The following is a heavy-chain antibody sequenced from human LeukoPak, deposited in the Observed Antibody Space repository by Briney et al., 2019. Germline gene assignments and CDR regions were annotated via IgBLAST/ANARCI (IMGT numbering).Heavy chain of an antibody. D-gene: IGHD4-17*01. J-gene: IGHJ5*02. CDR3: ARGSPATTVTAGFFDP. V-gene: IGHV3-7*01. CDR1: GFTFSSCW. Sequence: GGSLRLSCAASGFTFSSCWMSSVRQAPGKGLEWVANIKQDGSEKYYVDSVKGRFTISRDNARNSLYLQMNSLRAEDTAVYYCARGSPATTVTAGFFDPWGQGTLVTVSS. CDR2: IKQDGSEK.